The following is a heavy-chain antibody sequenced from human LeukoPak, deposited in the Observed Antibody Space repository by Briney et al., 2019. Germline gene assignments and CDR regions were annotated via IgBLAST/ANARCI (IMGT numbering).Heavy chain of an antibody. J-gene: IGHJ4*02. CDR3: ARHEGSPYYFDY. D-gene: IGHD3-10*01. Sequence: SETLSLTCTVSGGSISSSSYYWGWIRQPPGKGLEWIGSIYYSGSTYYNPSLKSRVTISVDTSKNQCSLKLSSVTAADTAVYYCARHEGSPYYFDYWGQGTLVTVSS. CDR2: IYYSGST. CDR1: GGSISSSSYY. V-gene: IGHV4-39*01.